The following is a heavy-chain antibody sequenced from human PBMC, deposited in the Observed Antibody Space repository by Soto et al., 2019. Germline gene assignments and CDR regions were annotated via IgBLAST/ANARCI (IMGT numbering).Heavy chain of an antibody. CDR1: GGSISSGDYY. V-gene: IGHV4-30-4*01. CDR3: ASAYTTVVRPRSYWYFDL. CDR2: IYYSGST. Sequence: QVQLQESGPGLVKPSQTLSLTCTVSGGSISSGDYYWSWIRQPPGKGLEWIGYIYYSGSTYYNPSLKSRVTISVDTSKNQFSLKLSSVTAADTAVYYCASAYTTVVRPRSYWYFDLWGRGTLVTVSS. J-gene: IGHJ2*01. D-gene: IGHD4-17*01.